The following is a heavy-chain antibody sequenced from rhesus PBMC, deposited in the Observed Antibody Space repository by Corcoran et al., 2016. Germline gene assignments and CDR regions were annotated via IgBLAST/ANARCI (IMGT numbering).Heavy chain of an antibody. J-gene: IGHJ4*01. D-gene: IGHD6-31*01. V-gene: IGHV1-200*01. CDR1: GYTFTSYS. CDR3: ARFVVAAAGSGVDY. Sequence: QVQLVQSGAEVKKPGASVKLSCKASGYTFTSYSINWVRQAPGQGLEWMGWINTRKGKTGYEQKCQGRVTRTRDTSTSTAYMERSSLRSEDTALYHCARFVVAAAGSGVDYWGQGVLVTVSS. CDR2: INTRKGKT.